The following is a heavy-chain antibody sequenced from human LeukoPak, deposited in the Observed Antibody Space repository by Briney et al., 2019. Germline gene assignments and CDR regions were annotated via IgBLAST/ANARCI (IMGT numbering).Heavy chain of an antibody. D-gene: IGHD4-11*01. V-gene: IGHV3-15*07. Sequence: GGSLRLSCAASGFSFSNAWMNWIRQAPGKGPEWVGRIKSKTDDGPTEYAASVKGRFTISKDDSKNTLYLQMNSLKSEDTAVYYCTTEAYRWGQGTLVTVSS. CDR2: IKSKTDDGPT. CDR3: TTEAYR. CDR1: GFSFSNAW. J-gene: IGHJ4*02.